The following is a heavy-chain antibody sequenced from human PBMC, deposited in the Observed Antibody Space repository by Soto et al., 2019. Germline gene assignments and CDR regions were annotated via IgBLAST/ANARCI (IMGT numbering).Heavy chain of an antibody. CDR3: ARAGIASAGLHHFEY. J-gene: IGHJ4*02. CDR1: VGSINSYY. V-gene: IGHV4-59*01. Sequence: PSETLSLTCTSSVGSINSYYWSCIRHPPGKGLEWIGYIYDSGNTNYNPSLKSRVTMSVDTSKNQFSLKLTSVTAADTAVYHCARAGIASAGLHHFEYWGQGILVIVS. D-gene: IGHD6-13*01. CDR2: IYDSGNT.